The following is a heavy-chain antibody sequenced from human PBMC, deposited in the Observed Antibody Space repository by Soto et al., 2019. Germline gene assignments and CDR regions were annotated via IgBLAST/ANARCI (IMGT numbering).Heavy chain of an antibody. CDR1: GFTFSSYG. V-gene: IGHV3-23*01. CDR3: TKETFCSGGRCYPQGEFAP. J-gene: IGHJ5*02. Sequence: PGGSLRLSCAASGFTFSSYGMSWVRQAPGKGLEWVSGIVGSGDSTHYADSVKGRFTISRDDSKNMLYMQLNSLTVEDTAVYYCTKETFCSGGRCYPQGEFAPWGQGTLVTVSS. D-gene: IGHD2-15*01. CDR2: IVGSGDST.